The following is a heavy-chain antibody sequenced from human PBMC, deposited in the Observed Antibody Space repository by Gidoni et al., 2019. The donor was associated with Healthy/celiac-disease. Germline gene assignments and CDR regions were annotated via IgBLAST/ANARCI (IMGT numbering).Heavy chain of an antibody. CDR2: ISGSGGST. CDR1: GFTFSSYA. Sequence: EVQLLESGGGLVQPGGSLRLSCAASGFTFSSYAMSWVRQAPGKGLAWVSGISGSGGSTYYADSVKGRFTISRDNSKNTLYLKMNSLRAEDTAVYYCEKDRETPYYDFWSSYYNYYYYGMDVWGQGTTVTVSS. D-gene: IGHD3-3*01. CDR3: EKDRETPYYDFWSSYYNYYYYGMDV. J-gene: IGHJ6*02. V-gene: IGHV3-23*01.